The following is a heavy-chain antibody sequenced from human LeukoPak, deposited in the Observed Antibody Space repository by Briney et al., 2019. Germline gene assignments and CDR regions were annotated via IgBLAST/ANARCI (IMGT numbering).Heavy chain of an antibody. CDR2: IWYDGSNK. D-gene: IGHD1-14*01. V-gene: IGHV3-33*01. J-gene: IGHJ4*02. CDR1: GFTFTTYG. CDR3: AGGEPYVY. Sequence: GGSLRLSCAASGFTFTTYGMHWVRQAPGKGLEWVVIIWYDGSNKYYADSVRGRFTISRDNSKNTLYLQMNSLRVEDTAMYYCAGGEPYVYWGQGTLVTVSS.